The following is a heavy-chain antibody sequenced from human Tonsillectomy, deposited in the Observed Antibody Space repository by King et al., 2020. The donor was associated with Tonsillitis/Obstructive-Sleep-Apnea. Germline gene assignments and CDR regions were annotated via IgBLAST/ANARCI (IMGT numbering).Heavy chain of an antibody. J-gene: IGHJ4*02. D-gene: IGHD2-15*01. CDR3: ARSYCSGGSCYGWLPDY. Sequence: VQLQQWGAGLLKPSETLSLTCAVYGGSFSGYYWSWIRQPPGKGLEWIGEINHSGSTNYNPSLKSRVTISVDTSKNQFSLKLSSVTAADTAVYYCARSYCSGGSCYGWLPDYWGQGTLVTVSS. V-gene: IGHV4-34*01. CDR1: GGSFSGYY. CDR2: INHSGST.